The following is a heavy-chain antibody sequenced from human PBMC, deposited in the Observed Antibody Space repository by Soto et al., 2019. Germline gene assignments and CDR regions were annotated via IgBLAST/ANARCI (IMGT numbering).Heavy chain of an antibody. Sequence: ASVKVSCQASGYTFTGYYMHWVRQAPGQGLEWMGWINPNSGGTNYAQKFQGWVTMTRDTSISTAYMELSRLRSDDTAVYYCAREQTPGYYYYGMDVWGQGTTVTVSS. J-gene: IGHJ6*02. V-gene: IGHV1-2*04. CDR1: GYTFTGYY. CDR3: AREQTPGYYYYGMDV. D-gene: IGHD7-27*01. CDR2: INPNSGGT.